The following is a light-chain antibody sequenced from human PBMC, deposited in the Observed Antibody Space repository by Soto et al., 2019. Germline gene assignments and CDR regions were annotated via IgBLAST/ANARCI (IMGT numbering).Light chain of an antibody. Sequence: DIQMTQSPSSLSASVGDRVTISCRASQSISTYLNWYQQKPGKAPKLLIYAASSLQSGVPSRFSGSGSGTDFTLTINSLQPEDFATYSCQQTYSAPGTFGPGTKVDVK. J-gene: IGKJ3*01. CDR3: QQTYSAPGT. CDR2: AAS. V-gene: IGKV1-39*01. CDR1: QSISTY.